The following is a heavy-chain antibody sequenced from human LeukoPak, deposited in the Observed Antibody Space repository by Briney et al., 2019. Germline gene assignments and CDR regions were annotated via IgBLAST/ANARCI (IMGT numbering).Heavy chain of an antibody. J-gene: IGHJ4*02. Sequence: SGTLSLTCTVSGGSISSSNYYWGWMRQPPGKGLEWIGSINYSGNTYYNPSLKSRATICVDTSKTQFSLKLSSVTAADTAVYYCARRNLKYYFGLGRFFDYWGQGILVTVSS. V-gene: IGHV4-39*01. CDR3: ARRNLKYYFGLGRFFDY. CDR1: GGSISSSNYY. CDR2: INYSGNT. D-gene: IGHD3-10*01.